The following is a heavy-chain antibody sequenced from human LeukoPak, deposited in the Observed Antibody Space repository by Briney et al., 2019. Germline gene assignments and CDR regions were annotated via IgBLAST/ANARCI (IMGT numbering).Heavy chain of an antibody. CDR3: AKDLVAGTAYQANGRYGMDV. J-gene: IGHJ6*02. D-gene: IGHD6-19*01. CDR2: ISYDGSNK. V-gene: IGHV3-30*18. Sequence: GGSLRLSCAASGFTFSSYGMHWVRQAPGKGLEWVAVISYDGSNKYYADSVKGRFTISRDNSKNTLYLQMNSLRAEDTAVYYCAKDLVAGTAYQANGRYGMDVWGQGTTVTVSS. CDR1: GFTFSSYG.